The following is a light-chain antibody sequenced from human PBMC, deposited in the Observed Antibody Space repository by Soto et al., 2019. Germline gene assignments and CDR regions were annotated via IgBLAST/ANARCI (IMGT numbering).Light chain of an antibody. CDR3: CSYAGCITSVI. CDR2: EVN. J-gene: IGLJ2*01. Sequence: QSALTQPASVSGSHGQSITISCTGTSSDVGSYNLVSWYQQHPGKAPKLMIYEVNKRPSGVSDRFSGSKSDNTASLTISGLQAEDEADYFCCSYAGCITSVIFAGGTKLTVL. CDR1: SSDVGSYNL. V-gene: IGLV2-23*02.